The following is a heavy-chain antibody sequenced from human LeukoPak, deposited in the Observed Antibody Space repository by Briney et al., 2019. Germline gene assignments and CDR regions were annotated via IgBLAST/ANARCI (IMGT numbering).Heavy chain of an antibody. Sequence: SETLSLTCAVYGGSFSGYYWSWIRQPAGKGLEWIGRIYTSGSTNYNPSLKSRVTMSVDTSKNQFSLQLNSVTAADTAVYYCARYTYGNYYFDYWGQGTLVTVSA. CDR1: GGSFSGYY. D-gene: IGHD4-23*01. J-gene: IGHJ4*02. V-gene: IGHV4-59*10. CDR2: IYTSGST. CDR3: ARYTYGNYYFDY.